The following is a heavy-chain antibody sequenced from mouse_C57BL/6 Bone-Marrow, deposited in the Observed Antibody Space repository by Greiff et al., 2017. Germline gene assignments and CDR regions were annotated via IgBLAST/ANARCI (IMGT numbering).Heavy chain of an antibody. CDR2: IDPANGNT. CDR1: GFNIKNTY. CDR3: AYYYGSSPPFAY. V-gene: IGHV14-3*01. J-gene: IGHJ3*01. Sequence: VQLKESVAELVRPGASVKLSCTASGFNIKNTYMHWVKQRPEQGLEWIGRIDPANGNTKYAPKFQGKATITADTSSNTAYLQLSSLTSEDTAIYYWAYYYGSSPPFAYWGQGTLVTVSA. D-gene: IGHD1-1*01.